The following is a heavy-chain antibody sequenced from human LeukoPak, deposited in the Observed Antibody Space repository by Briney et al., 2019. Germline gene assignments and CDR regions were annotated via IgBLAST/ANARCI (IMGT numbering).Heavy chain of an antibody. J-gene: IGHJ3*02. CDR2: IYYSGST. CDR3: ARLEYSGDAFDI. Sequence: SETLSLTCTVSGGSISSYYWSWIRQPPGKRLEWIGYIYYSGSTNYNPSLKSRVTISVDTSKNQFSLKLSSVTAADTAVYYCARLEYSGDAFDIWGQGTMVTVSS. CDR1: GGSISSYY. D-gene: IGHD6-6*01. V-gene: IGHV4-59*08.